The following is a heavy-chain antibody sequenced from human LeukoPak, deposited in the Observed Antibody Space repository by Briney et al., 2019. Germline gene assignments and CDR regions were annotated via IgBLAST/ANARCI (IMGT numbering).Heavy chain of an antibody. Sequence: ASLKVSCKASGYTFSAYYIHWVRQAPGQGLEWMGWINPNSGGTNYAEKFQDRVTMTRDTSVTTAYMELSGLTSDDTAMYYCAKIIFIPDYDASSDSWGQGTLVTVSS. D-gene: IGHD4/OR15-4a*01. CDR1: GYTFSAYY. J-gene: IGHJ4*02. CDR3: AKIIFIPDYDASSDS. CDR2: INPNSGGT. V-gene: IGHV1-2*02.